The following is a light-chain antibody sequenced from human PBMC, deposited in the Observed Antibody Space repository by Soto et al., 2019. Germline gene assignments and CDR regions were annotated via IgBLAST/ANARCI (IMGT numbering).Light chain of an antibody. Sequence: QSVLTQPPSVSEAPRQRVTISCSGSRSNIGDNAVNWYQQLPGKAPKLLIYYDDLLPSGVSDRFSGSKSGTSASLAISGLQSEDEADYYCAACDDSLNGVVFGGGTKVTVL. CDR3: AACDDSLNGVV. V-gene: IGLV1-36*01. CDR2: YDD. J-gene: IGLJ2*01. CDR1: RSNIGDNA.